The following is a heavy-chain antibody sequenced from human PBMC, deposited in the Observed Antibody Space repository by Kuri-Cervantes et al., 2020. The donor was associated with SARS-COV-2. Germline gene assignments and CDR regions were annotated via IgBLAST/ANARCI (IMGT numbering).Heavy chain of an antibody. CDR2: IYYSGST. D-gene: IGHD3-3*01. J-gene: IGHJ6*02. CDR3: ARGFLYYDFWSGWETTEAHDNNYGMDV. CDR1: GGSISSSSYY. V-gene: IGHV4-61*05. Sequence: GSLRLSCTVSGGSISSSSYYWGWIRQPPGKGLEWIGYIYYSGSTNYNPSLKSRVTISVDTSKNQFSLKLSSVTAADTAVYYCARGFLYYDFWSGWETTEAHDNNYGMDVWGQGTAVTVSS.